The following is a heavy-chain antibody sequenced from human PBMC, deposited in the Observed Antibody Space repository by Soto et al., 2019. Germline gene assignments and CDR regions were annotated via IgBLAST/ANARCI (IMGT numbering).Heavy chain of an antibody. CDR3: ARIGWGGDS. CDR1: GGSVRTGSYH. D-gene: IGHD7-27*01. V-gene: IGHV4-61*01. J-gene: IGHJ4*02. Sequence: QVQLQESGPGRVKPSETLSLTCSVSGGSVRTGSYHWSWIRQPPGKGLEWIGFIPNNGSPDYNPSLKSRVVVSIDRSKNQFSLKVNSVTAADTAVYFCARIGWGGDSCGQGTLVTVSS. CDR2: IPNNGSP.